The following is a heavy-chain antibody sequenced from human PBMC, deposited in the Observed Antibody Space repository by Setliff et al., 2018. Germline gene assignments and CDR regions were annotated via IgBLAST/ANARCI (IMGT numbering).Heavy chain of an antibody. J-gene: IGHJ4*02. CDR3: ARDASSGLQTFDF. CDR2: IYYSGST. CDR1: GGSISSSSYY. Sequence: SETLSLTCTVSGGSISSSSYYWGWIRQPPGKGLEWIGSIYYSGSTYYNPSLKSRVTISVDTSKNQFSLKLSSVTAADTAVYYCARDASSGLQTFDFWGQGALVTVSS. V-gene: IGHV4-39*02. D-gene: IGHD6-13*01.